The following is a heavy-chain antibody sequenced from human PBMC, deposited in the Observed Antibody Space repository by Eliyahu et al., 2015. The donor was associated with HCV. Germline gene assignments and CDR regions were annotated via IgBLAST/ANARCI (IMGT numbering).Heavy chain of an antibody. CDR3: ARYKGYCSGGSCFPGYYGMDV. D-gene: IGHD2-15*01. CDR1: GFXFXXXW. Sequence: EVQLVESGGGLVQPGGSLRLSCAASGFXFXXXWMSWVRQAPGKGLEWVANIKQDGSEKYYVDSVKGRFTISRDNAKNSLYLQMNSLRAEDTAVYYCARYKGYCSGGSCFPGYYGMDVWGQGTTVTVSS. V-gene: IGHV3-7*01. J-gene: IGHJ6*02. CDR2: IKQDGSEK.